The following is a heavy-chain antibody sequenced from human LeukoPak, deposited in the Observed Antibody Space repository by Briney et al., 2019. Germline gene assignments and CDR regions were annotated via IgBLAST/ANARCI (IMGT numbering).Heavy chain of an antibody. CDR3: ARDPADTAMAYGVDY. CDR2: INHNGNVN. D-gene: IGHD5-18*01. J-gene: IGHJ4*02. Sequence: GGSLRLSCAASGFTFSSYWMNWARQAPGKGLEWVASINHNGNVNYYADSVKGRFTISRDNSKNTLYLQMNSLRAEDTAVYYCARDPADTAMAYGVDYWGQGTLVTVSS. CDR1: GFTFSSYW. V-gene: IGHV3-7*01.